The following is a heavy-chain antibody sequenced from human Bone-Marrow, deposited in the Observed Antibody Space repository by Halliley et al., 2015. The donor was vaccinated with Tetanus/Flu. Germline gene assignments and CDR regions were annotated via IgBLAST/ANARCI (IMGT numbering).Heavy chain of an antibody. Sequence: LRLSCSVSGAAMNSYYWSWIRQSPGKGLEWIGYISDIGGARYNPSLGSRVTISVGPSKNQFSLKLTSVTAADTAVYYCARDQHHMSLAALYWGQGTQVTVSS. D-gene: IGHD6-19*01. CDR1: GAAMNSYY. J-gene: IGHJ4*02. CDR2: ISDIGGA. CDR3: ARDQHHMSLAALY. V-gene: IGHV4-59*01.